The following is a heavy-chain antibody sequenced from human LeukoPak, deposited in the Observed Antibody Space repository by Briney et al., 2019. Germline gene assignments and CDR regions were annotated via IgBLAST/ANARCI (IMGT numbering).Heavy chain of an antibody. V-gene: IGHV3-53*01. Sequence: PGGSLRLSCAASGFTVSSNYMSWVRQAPGKGLEWVSVIYSGGSTYYADSVKGRFTISRDNSKNTLYLQMNSLRAEDTAVYYCGIIHRGSSWYVVYYYYYMDVWGKGTTVTVSS. CDR3: GIIHRGSSWYVVYYYYYMDV. CDR1: GFTVSSNY. CDR2: IYSGGST. J-gene: IGHJ6*03. D-gene: IGHD6-13*01.